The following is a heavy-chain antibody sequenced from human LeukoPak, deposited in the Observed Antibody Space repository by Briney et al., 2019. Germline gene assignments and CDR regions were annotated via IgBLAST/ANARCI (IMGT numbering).Heavy chain of an antibody. V-gene: IGHV3-23*01. CDR3: ARRTSYYFPY. CDR2: ISALFPNT. Sequence: GGSLRLSCAASGFTFDNYVMAWFRQAPGKGLEWVSTISALFPNTYSADSVKGRFTISRDNSKSTLCLQMNSLRAEDTAVYYCARRTSYYFPYWGQGTLVTVSS. J-gene: IGHJ4*02. CDR1: GFTFDNYV.